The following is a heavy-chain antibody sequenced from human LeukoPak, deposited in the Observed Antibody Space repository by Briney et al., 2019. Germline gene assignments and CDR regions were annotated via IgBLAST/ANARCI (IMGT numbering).Heavy chain of an antibody. CDR1: GGSISSGSYY. CDR3: ARQAPVAV. Sequence: PSETLSLTCTVSGGSISSGSYYWSWIRQPAGKGLEWIGRIYTSGSTNYNPSLKSRVTISVDTSKNQFSLKLSSVTAADTAVYYCARQAPVAVWGQGTLVTVSS. J-gene: IGHJ4*02. V-gene: IGHV4-61*02. CDR2: IYTSGST. D-gene: IGHD6-19*01.